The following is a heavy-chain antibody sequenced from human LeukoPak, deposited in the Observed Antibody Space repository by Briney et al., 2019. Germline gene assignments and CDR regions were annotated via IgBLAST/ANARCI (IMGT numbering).Heavy chain of an antibody. D-gene: IGHD3-10*01. J-gene: IGHJ4*02. Sequence: SETLSLTCTVSGGSISSSSYYWGWIRQPPGKGLEWIGSIYYSGSTYYNPSLKSRVTISVDTSKNQFSLKLSSVTAADTAVYYCARSWYYGSGSYSPSYFDYWGQGTLVTVSS. CDR1: GGSISSSSYY. V-gene: IGHV4-39*07. CDR2: IYYSGST. CDR3: ARSWYYGSGSYSPSYFDY.